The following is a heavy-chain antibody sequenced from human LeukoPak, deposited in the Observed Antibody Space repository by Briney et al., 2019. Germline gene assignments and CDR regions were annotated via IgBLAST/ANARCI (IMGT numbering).Heavy chain of an antibody. Sequence: GGSLRLSCAASGFTFSSYTMNWVRQAPGKGLEWVSSINSGSGYRNYADSLKGRFTISRDNAKNSLYLQMNSLRAEDTAVYYCARYLSPITTNSVAFDIWRQGTMVTVSS. V-gene: IGHV3-21*01. CDR2: INSGSGYR. CDR3: ARYLSPITTNSVAFDI. CDR1: GFTFSSYT. J-gene: IGHJ3*02. D-gene: IGHD3-22*01.